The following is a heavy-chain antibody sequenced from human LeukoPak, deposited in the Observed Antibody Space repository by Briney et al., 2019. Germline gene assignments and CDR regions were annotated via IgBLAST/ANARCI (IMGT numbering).Heavy chain of an antibody. J-gene: IGHJ5*02. CDR1: GFTSSSNA. CDR2: ISPGGSP. CDR3: VKRELYIVATT. V-gene: IGHV3-23*01. Sequence: GGSLRLSCAASGFTSSSNAMGWVRQAPGKGLEWVSAISPGGSPYYADSVKGRFTISRDNSKNTLYPQMNSLRAEDTAVYYCVKRELYIVATTWGQGTLVTVSS. D-gene: IGHD5-12*01.